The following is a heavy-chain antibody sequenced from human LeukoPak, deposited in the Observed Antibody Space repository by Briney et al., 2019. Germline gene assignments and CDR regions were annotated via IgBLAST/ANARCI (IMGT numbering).Heavy chain of an antibody. Sequence: ASVKVSCKTSGYTFTNYGISWVRQPPGQGLEWMGWISTYNGNTNYAQNLPGRVTMTTDPSTRRAYMEARTVRSYYTAGDYCATCSYAYGMDGWGQGTTVTVSS. CDR3: ATCSYAYGMDG. CDR1: GYTFTNYG. D-gene: IGHD5-18*01. V-gene: IGHV1-18*01. CDR2: ISTYNGNT. J-gene: IGHJ6*02.